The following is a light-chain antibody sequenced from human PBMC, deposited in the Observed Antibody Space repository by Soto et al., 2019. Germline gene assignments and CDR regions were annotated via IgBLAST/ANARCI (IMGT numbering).Light chain of an antibody. J-gene: IGKJ3*01. Sequence: VVLTQSPATLSLSPGERATLSCRTSLSVSVYLDWYQQKPGQAPRLLISDASNRATGIPARFSGSGSGTDFTLTISSLEPEDFATYPCQQYGRSPVTFGPGTKVDIK. V-gene: IGKV3-11*01. CDR2: DAS. CDR1: LSVSVY. CDR3: QQYGRSPVT.